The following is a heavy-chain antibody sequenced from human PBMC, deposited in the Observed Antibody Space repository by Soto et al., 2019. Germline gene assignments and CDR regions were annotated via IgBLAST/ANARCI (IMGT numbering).Heavy chain of an antibody. CDR2: ISDYSSNI. CDR1: GCTFTDYS. V-gene: IGHV3-48*02. J-gene: IGHJ4*02. CDR3: ARAPRYNLTNTRLEFDS. D-gene: IGHD1-1*01. Sequence: PGGSLRLSCIASGCTFTDYSMSWVRQSPGKGLEWIAYISDYSSNIYYADSVKGRFTVSRDNAKNPLYLQMNSLRDADTALYYCARAPRYNLTNTRLEFDSWGQATRVTVSS.